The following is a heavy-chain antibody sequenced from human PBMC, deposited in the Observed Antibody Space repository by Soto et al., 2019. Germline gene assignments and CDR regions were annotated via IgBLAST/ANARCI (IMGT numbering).Heavy chain of an antibody. CDR2: VNYIGST. J-gene: IGHJ4*02. V-gene: IGHV4-59*08. CDR3: ARHEYSGTWAFDY. CDR1: GGSMNDYY. D-gene: IGHD1-26*01. Sequence: PSETLSLTCSVSGGSMNDYYWTWIRQPPGKGLEWIGYVNYIGSTSYNPSLNSRVTISVDTSKNQFSLKLSSVTAADTAVYYCARHEYSGTWAFDYWGQGTLVTVSS.